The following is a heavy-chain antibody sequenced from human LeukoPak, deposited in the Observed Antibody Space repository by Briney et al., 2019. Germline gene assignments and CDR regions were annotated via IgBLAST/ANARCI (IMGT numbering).Heavy chain of an antibody. CDR1: GFIFSNYA. Sequence: GGSLRLSCAASGFIFSNYAMSWVRQAPGKGLQWVSAFSGSGGSTYYADSVKGRFTISRDNSKNTLYLQMNSLRAEDTAVYYCARHLSGVTGYTYGRGIDYWGQGTLVTVSS. V-gene: IGHV3-23*01. CDR2: FSGSGGST. J-gene: IGHJ4*02. D-gene: IGHD5-18*01. CDR3: ARHLSGVTGYTYGRGIDY.